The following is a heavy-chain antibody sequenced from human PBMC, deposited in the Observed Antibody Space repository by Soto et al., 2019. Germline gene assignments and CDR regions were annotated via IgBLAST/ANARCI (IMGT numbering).Heavy chain of an antibody. CDR2: ISYDGSNK. Sequence: GGSLRFSCAASGFTFSSYAMHWVRQAPGKGLEWVAVISYDGSNKYYADSVKGRFTISRDNSKNTLYLQMNSLRAEDTAVYYCAREKTYYDFWSGFDYWGQGTLVTVSS. V-gene: IGHV3-30-3*01. D-gene: IGHD3-3*01. CDR1: GFTFSSYA. J-gene: IGHJ4*02. CDR3: AREKTYYDFWSGFDY.